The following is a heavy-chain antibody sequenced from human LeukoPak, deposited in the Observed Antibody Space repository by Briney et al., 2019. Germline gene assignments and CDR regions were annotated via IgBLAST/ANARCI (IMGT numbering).Heavy chain of an antibody. CDR2: INPNIGGT. CDR3: ARKGGYKPFDY. J-gene: IGHJ4*02. D-gene: IGHD5-24*01. Sequence: ASVKVSCKTSGYTFNAYYIHWVRQAPGQGLEWMGWINPNIGGTNYAQKFQGRVTITRDASISTVSMELNRLRPDDTAVYYCARKGGYKPFDYWGQGTLVTVSS. V-gene: IGHV1-2*02. CDR1: GYTFNAYY.